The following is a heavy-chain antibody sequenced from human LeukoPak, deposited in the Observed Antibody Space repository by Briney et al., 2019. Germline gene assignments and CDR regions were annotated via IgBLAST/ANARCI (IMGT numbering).Heavy chain of an antibody. Sequence: GGSLRLSCAASGFTLSSYAMSWVRQAPGKGLERVSSISASGGSTNYADSVKVRFTISRDNSKNTVYLQMNSLRAEDTAVYYCAKVMKGSERLTMVRGVIIKTAGLYYMDVWGKGTTVTVSS. V-gene: IGHV3-23*01. J-gene: IGHJ6*03. D-gene: IGHD3-10*01. CDR1: GFTLSSYA. CDR2: ISASGGST. CDR3: AKVMKGSERLTMVRGVIIKTAGLYYMDV.